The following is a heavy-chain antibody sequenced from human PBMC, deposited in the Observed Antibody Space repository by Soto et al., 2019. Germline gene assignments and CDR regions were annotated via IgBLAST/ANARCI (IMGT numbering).Heavy chain of an antibody. CDR2: IYWDDDK. V-gene: IGHV2-5*02. CDR3: AHSFSSGCYIGNYYFDY. Sequence: QITLKESGPTLVQPTQTLTLTCTFSGFSLSTSGVGVGWIRQPPGKALEWLALIYWDDDKRYSPSLKSRLTITKDTSKNQVVLTMTSMDPVDTATYYCAHSFSSGCYIGNYYFDYWGQGTLVTVSS. D-gene: IGHD6-19*01. CDR1: GFSLSTSGVG. J-gene: IGHJ4*02.